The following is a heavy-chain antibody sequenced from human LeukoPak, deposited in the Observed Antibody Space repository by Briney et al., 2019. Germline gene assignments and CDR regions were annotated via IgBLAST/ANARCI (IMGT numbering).Heavy chain of an antibody. CDR2: IVVGSGNT. J-gene: IGHJ4*02. Sequence: SVKVSCKASGFTFSSSAMQWVRQARGQRLEWIGWIVVGSGNTNYAQKFQERVTITRDMSTSTAYMELSSLRSEDTAVYYCAASSGGGGGFDYWGQGTLVTVSS. CDR3: AASSGGGGGFDY. CDR1: GFTFSSSA. D-gene: IGHD6-19*01. V-gene: IGHV1-58*02.